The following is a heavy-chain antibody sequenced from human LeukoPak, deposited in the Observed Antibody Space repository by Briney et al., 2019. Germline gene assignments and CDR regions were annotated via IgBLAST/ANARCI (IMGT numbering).Heavy chain of an antibody. V-gene: IGHV1-18*01. D-gene: IGHD6-13*01. CDR3: ARGDGQLDY. CDR1: GYTFTIYG. Sequence: ASGNVSSKASGYTFTIYGISSVRQAPGQGLEWMGWSSAYNGNTNYAQKLQGRVTRTTDTSTSTAYVELRSLRSDDTAVYYCARGDGQLDYWGGGTLVSVSS. CDR2: SSAYNGNT. J-gene: IGHJ4*02.